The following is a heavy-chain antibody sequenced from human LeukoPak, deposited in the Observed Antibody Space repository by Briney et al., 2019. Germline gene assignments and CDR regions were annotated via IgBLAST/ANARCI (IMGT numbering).Heavy chain of an antibody. Sequence: GGSLRLSCAASGFTFSSYAMHWVRQAPGKGLEWVSSISSSSSYIYYADSVKGRFTISRDNAKNSLYLQMNSLRAEDTAVYYCARDFNGQQWHQENYWGQGTLVTVSS. CDR2: ISSSSSYI. J-gene: IGHJ4*02. V-gene: IGHV3-21*01. CDR1: GFTFSSYA. CDR3: ARDFNGQQWHQENY. D-gene: IGHD6-19*01.